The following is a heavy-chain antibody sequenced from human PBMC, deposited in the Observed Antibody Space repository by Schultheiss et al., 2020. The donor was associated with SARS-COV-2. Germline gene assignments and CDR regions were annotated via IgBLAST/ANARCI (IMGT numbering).Heavy chain of an antibody. CDR1: GGSISSGGYY. Sequence: SQTLSLTCTVSGGSISSGGYYWSWIRQHPGKGLEWIGYIYYSGSTYYNPSLKSRVTISVDTSKNQFSLRLTSVTAADTAVYYCARDGAAAEVPGAFDIWGQGTMVTVSS. CDR2: IYYSGST. J-gene: IGHJ3*02. D-gene: IGHD6-13*01. CDR3: ARDGAAAEVPGAFDI. V-gene: IGHV4-31*03.